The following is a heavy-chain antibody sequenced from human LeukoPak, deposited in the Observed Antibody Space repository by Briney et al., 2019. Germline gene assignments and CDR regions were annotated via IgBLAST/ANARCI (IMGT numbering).Heavy chain of an antibody. D-gene: IGHD1-7*01. CDR3: AKDVYNWNFYFDY. V-gene: IGHV3-23*01. CDR2: ISASGYST. CDR1: GFTFSSYA. J-gene: IGHJ4*02. Sequence: GGSLRLSCAASGFTFSSYAMSWVRQAPGKGLEWASAISASGYSTYYADSVKGRFTISRDNSKKTLYLQMNSLRAEDTAIFYCAKDVYNWNFYFDYWGQGTLVTVSS.